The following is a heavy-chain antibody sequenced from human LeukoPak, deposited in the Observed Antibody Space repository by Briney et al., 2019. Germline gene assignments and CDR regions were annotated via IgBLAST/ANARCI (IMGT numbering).Heavy chain of an antibody. V-gene: IGHV4-4*07. D-gene: IGHD6-13*01. J-gene: IGHJ4*02. CDR2: IYSSGDT. Sequence: SETLSLTCTVSGGSISSYYWSWIRQPPGKGLEWIGRIYSSGDTNYNPSLRSRVTMSVDTSKNQLSLKLRPVTAADTAVYYCARAAGAAGGQYFDYWGQGTLVTVSS. CDR1: GGSISSYY. CDR3: ARAAGAAGGQYFDY.